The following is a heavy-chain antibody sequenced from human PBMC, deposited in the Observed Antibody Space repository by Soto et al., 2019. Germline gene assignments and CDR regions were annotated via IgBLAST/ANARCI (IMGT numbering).Heavy chain of an antibody. CDR2: INSDGSSA. Sequence: PGGSLRLSCAASGFTFSSYWMHWVRQAPGKGLVWVSRINSDGSSATYADSVKGRFTVSRDNAKNTLYLQMNSLRAEDTAVYYCERDLQTNGEGMDVWGQGTTVTVSS. CDR1: GFTFSSYW. V-gene: IGHV3-74*01. CDR3: ERDLQTNGEGMDV. J-gene: IGHJ6*02. D-gene: IGHD2-8*01.